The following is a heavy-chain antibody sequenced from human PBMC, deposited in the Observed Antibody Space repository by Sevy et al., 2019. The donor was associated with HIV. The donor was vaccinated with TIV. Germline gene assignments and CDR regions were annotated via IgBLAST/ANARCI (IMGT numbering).Heavy chain of an antibody. Sequence: LGGSLRLSCAASGFTFSSYSMNWVRQAPGKGLEWVSSISSSSSYIYYADSVKGRFTISRDNAKNSLYLQMNSLRAEDTAVYYCARVSSTSPYQKWSYYYYYMDVWGKGTTVTVSS. D-gene: IGHD2-2*01. V-gene: IGHV3-21*01. CDR1: GFTFSSYS. CDR3: ARVSSTSPYQKWSYYYYYMDV. J-gene: IGHJ6*03. CDR2: ISSSSSYI.